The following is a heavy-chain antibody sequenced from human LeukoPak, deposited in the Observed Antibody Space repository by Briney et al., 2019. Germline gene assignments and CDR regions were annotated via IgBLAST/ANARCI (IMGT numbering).Heavy chain of an antibody. D-gene: IGHD3-10*01. CDR2: INSDGSST. CDR1: GFTFSSYW. J-gene: IGHJ4*02. V-gene: IGHV3-74*01. Sequence: PGGSLRLSCAASGFTFSSYWMHWVRQAPGKGLVWVSRINSDGSSTSYADSVKGRFTISRDNAKNTLYLQMNSLRAEDTAVDYCASAYYYGSGSYYWGQGTLVTVSS. CDR3: ASAYYYGSGSYY.